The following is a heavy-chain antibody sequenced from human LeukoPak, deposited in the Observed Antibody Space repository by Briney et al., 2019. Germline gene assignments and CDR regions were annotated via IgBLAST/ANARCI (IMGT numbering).Heavy chain of an antibody. Sequence: SETLSLTCAVYGGSFSGYYWSGIRQPPGKGLEWIGEINHSGSTNYNPSLKSRVTISVDTSKNQFSLKLSSVTAADTAVYYCARTFRESYYDFWSGYSTLDYWGQGTLVTVSS. CDR3: ARTFRESYYDFWSGYSTLDY. D-gene: IGHD3-3*01. CDR2: INHSGST. CDR1: GGSFSGYY. J-gene: IGHJ4*02. V-gene: IGHV4-34*01.